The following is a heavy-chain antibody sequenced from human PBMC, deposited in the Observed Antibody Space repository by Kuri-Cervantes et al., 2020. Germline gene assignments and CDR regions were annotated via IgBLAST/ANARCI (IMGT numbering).Heavy chain of an antibody. J-gene: IGHJ4*02. D-gene: IGHD6-19*01. V-gene: IGHV3-30-3*01. Sequence: GESLKISCAASGFTFRSSAMHWVRQAPGKGLEWVTVISFDGSIQYYTDSVKGRFTISRDNSKNPLHLQMSSLRLEDTTVYFCARGSSTGWFVNWGQGSLVTVSS. CDR3: ARGSSTGWFVN. CDR2: ISFDGSIQ. CDR1: GFTFRSSA.